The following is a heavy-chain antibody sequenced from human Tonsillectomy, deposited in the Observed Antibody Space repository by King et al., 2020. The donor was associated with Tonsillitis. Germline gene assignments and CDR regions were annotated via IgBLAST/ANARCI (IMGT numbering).Heavy chain of an antibody. J-gene: IGHJ5*02. CDR2: INPNTGGT. CDR1: GYTFSGYY. Sequence: QLVQSGAEVKKPGASVKVSCKASGYTFSGYYMHWVRQAPGQGLEWMGWINPNTGGTNYAQKFQGRVTMTRDTAISTAYMELSRLGSDDPAVYYCARDGSGWYGEAWFDPWGQGTLVTVSS. CDR3: ARDGSGWYGEAWFDP. D-gene: IGHD6-19*01. V-gene: IGHV1-2*02.